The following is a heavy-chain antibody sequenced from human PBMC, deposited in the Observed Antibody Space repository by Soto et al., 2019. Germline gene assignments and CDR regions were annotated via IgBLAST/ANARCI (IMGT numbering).Heavy chain of an antibody. CDR2: ISFDGANE. CDR3: ARPIPRWSYHYGMDV. CDR1: EFTFSNYA. V-gene: IGHV3-30-3*01. J-gene: IGHJ6*02. D-gene: IGHD2-15*01. Sequence: QLVESGGRGVQPGRSLRLSCEASEFTFSNYAMHWVRQAPGRGLGWVALISFDGANEYYPYCVKGRFIISRDNSNSMVYLQMTSLRPDDTAIYYCARPIPRWSYHYGMDVWGQGTTVTVTS.